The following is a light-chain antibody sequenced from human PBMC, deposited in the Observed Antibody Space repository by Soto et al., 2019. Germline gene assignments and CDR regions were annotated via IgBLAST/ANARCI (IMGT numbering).Light chain of an antibody. CDR3: QHYNSYSEA. Sequence: DIQMTQSPSTLSGPVGDRVTITCRASQTISSWLAWYQQKPGKAPKLLIYKASTLKSGVPSRFSGRGSGTEFTLTISSLQPDDFATYYCQHYNSYSEAFGQGTKVELK. CDR1: QTISSW. V-gene: IGKV1-5*03. CDR2: KAS. J-gene: IGKJ1*01.